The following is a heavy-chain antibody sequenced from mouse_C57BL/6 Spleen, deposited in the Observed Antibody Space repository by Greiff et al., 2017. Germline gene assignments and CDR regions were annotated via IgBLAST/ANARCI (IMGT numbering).Heavy chain of an antibody. J-gene: IGHJ3*01. Sequence: VQLQQPGTELVKPGASVKLSCKASGYTFTSYWMHWVKQRPGQGLEWIGNINPSNGGTNYNEKFKSKATLTVDKSSSTAYMQLSSLTSEDSAVYYCARVVYGYDPQFAYWGQGTLVTVSA. V-gene: IGHV1-53*01. D-gene: IGHD2-2*01. CDR1: GYTFTSYW. CDR2: INPSNGGT. CDR3: ARVVYGYDPQFAY.